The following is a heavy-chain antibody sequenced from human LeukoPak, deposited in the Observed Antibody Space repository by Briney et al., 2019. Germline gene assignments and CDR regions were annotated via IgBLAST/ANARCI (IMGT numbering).Heavy chain of an antibody. D-gene: IGHD4-17*01. Sequence: SETLSLTCGVSGGSLSGYFWSWIRQSPGKGLEWIGEITDRGRTNYNPSLKSRLTISLDTSNYYFSLNLNSVTAADTAVYYCARGQSNPTVTTMYFDHWGQGDLVTVSS. CDR2: ITDRGRT. J-gene: IGHJ4*02. V-gene: IGHV4-34*01. CDR1: GGSLSGYF. CDR3: ARGQSNPTVTTMYFDH.